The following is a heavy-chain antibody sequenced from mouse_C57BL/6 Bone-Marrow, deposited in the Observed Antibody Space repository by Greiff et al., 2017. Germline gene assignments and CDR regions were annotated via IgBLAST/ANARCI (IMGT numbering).Heavy chain of an antibody. D-gene: IGHD3-2*02. J-gene: IGHJ3*01. CDR2: IYPGDGDT. Sequence: VQLQQSGPELVKPGASVKISCKASGYAFSNSWMNWVKQRPGKGLEWIGRIYPGDGDTNYNGKFKGKATLTADKSSSTAYMQLSSLPSEDSAVYFCAREGQLRLSFAYWGQGTLVTVSA. CDR1: GYAFSNSW. CDR3: AREGQLRLSFAY. V-gene: IGHV1-82*01.